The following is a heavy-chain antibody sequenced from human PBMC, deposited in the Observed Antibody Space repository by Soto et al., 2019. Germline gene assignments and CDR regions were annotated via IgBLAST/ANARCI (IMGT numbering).Heavy chain of an antibody. CDR2: IIPIFGTA. Sequence: QVQLVQSGAEVKKPGSSVKVSCKASGGIFSSYAISWVRQAPGQGLEWMGGIIPIFGTANYAQKFQGRVTITADESTSTAYMELSSLRSEDTAVYYCARQATTVTPTPLSPWAVWGQETTVTVSS. CDR3: ARQATTVTPTPLSPWAV. D-gene: IGHD4-17*01. V-gene: IGHV1-69*12. CDR1: GGIFSSYA. J-gene: IGHJ6*02.